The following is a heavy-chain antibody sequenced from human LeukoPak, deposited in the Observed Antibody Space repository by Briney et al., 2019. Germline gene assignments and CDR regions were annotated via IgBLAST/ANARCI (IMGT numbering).Heavy chain of an antibody. Sequence: PGGSLRLSCAASGFTFSSYAMSWVRQAPGKGLEWVSAISGSGGSTYYADSVKGRFTISRDNSKNTLYLQMNSLRAEDTAVYYRAKGRDYGDTKDAFDIWGQGTMVTVSS. D-gene: IGHD4-17*01. CDR2: ISGSGGST. V-gene: IGHV3-23*01. CDR1: GFTFSSYA. CDR3: AKGRDYGDTKDAFDI. J-gene: IGHJ3*02.